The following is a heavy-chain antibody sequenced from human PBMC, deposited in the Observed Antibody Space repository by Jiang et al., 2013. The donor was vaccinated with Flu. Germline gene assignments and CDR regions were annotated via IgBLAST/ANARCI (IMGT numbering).Heavy chain of an antibody. CDR3: ARDSSVNWGFFDN. J-gene: IGHJ4*02. Sequence: GSGLVKPSETLSLTCAVSGDSISGSNYYWGWIRQPPGKGPEWIGSITYSGTTYYDLSLKSRVTISVDTSKNLFSLKLSSVTAADTGVYFCARDSSVNWGFFDNWGQGTLVTVSS. V-gene: IGHV4-39*02. CDR1: GDSISGSNYY. D-gene: IGHD7-27*01. CDR2: ITYSGTT.